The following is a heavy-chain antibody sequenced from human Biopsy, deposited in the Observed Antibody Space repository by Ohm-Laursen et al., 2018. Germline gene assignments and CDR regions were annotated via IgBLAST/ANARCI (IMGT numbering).Heavy chain of an antibody. J-gene: IGHJ6*02. V-gene: IGHV3-23*01. CDR2: IRGSGLTT. CDR3: ARDRGGARYGMDV. CDR1: GFILNNYG. Sequence: LSCAASGFILNNYGLSWVRQAPGKGLEWVSAIRGSGLTTFYTDSVKGRFTISRDNARRFLFLQMNNLKSEDTAFYYCARDRGGARYGMDVWGRGTTVTVSS. D-gene: IGHD1-26*01.